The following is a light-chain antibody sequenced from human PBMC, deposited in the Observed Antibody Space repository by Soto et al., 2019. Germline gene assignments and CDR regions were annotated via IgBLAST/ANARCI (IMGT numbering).Light chain of an antibody. CDR2: EVT. J-gene: IGLJ2*01. CDR1: SSDVGFYNH. CDR3: SSYTSSSSLAI. V-gene: IGLV2-14*01. Sequence: QSVLTQPASVSGSPGQSITISCSGTSSDVGFYNHVSWYQQHPGAAPKLLIYEVTIRPSGVSNRFSGSKSGNTASLTVSGLQAEDEGDYYCSSYTSSSSLAIFGGGTKLTVL.